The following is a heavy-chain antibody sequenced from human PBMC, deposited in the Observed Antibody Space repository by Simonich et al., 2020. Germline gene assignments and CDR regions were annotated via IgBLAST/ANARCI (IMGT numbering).Heavy chain of an antibody. CDR2: ISSRSSYI. D-gene: IGHD3-3*01. V-gene: IGHV3-21*01. CDR1: GFTFSSYS. CDR3: ARKRFLEWFFDY. J-gene: IGHJ4*02. Sequence: EVQLVESGGGLVKPGGSLRLSCAASGFTFSSYSMNWVRQAPEMGLEWCSSISSRSSYIYYANSVKGRFTISRDNAKNSLYLQMNSLRAEDTAVYYCARKRFLEWFFDYWGQGTLVTVSS.